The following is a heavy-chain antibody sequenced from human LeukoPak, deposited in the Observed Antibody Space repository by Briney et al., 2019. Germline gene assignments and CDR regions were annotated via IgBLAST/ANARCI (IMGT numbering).Heavy chain of an antibody. Sequence: GASVKVSCKASGYTFTMYYIHWVRQAPGQGLEWMGMINPSDGATTYAQRFQGRVTMTRDTSTSTVYMELSSLRSEDTAVYYCARGVSGRAQTSNWFDPWGQGTLVTVPS. D-gene: IGHD2/OR15-2a*01. V-gene: IGHV1-46*01. J-gene: IGHJ5*02. CDR1: GYTFTMYY. CDR3: ARGVSGRAQTSNWFDP. CDR2: INPSDGAT.